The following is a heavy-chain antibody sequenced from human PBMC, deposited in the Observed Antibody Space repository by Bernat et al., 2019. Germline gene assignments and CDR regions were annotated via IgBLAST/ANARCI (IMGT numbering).Heavy chain of an antibody. J-gene: IGHJ5*02. CDR1: GFTFSSYW. CDR3: AGDLPSYGNGVGDWCDP. Sequence: EVQLVESGGGLVQPGGSLRLSCAASGFTFSSYWMSWVRQAPGKGLEWVANIKQDGSEKYYVDSVKGRFTISRDNAKNSLYLQMNSLRAEDTAVYYCAGDLPSYGNGVGDWCDPWGQGALVTVSS. D-gene: IGHD5-18*01. CDR2: IKQDGSEK. V-gene: IGHV3-7*01.